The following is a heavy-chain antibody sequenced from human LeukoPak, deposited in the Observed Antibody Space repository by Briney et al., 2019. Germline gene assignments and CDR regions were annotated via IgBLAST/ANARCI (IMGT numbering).Heavy chain of an antibody. CDR1: GYTFTGYY. CDR2: INPNSGGT. Sequence: ASVKVSCKASGYTFTGYYMHWVRQAPGQGLEWMGWINPNSGGTNYAQKFQGRVTMTRDTSISTAYMELSRLRSDDTAVYYCARGRQEDYGDNGYYFDYWGQGTLVTVSS. CDR3: ARGRQEDYGDNGYYFDY. D-gene: IGHD4-17*01. J-gene: IGHJ4*02. V-gene: IGHV1-2*02.